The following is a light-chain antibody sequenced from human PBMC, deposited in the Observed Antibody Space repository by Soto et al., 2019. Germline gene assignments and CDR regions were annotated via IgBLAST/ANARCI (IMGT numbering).Light chain of an antibody. CDR2: EVN. CDR1: YNL. CDR3: CSYAGNRRV. V-gene: IGLV2-23*02. Sequence: QSALTQPASVSGSPGQSITISCTGTYNLVPWYQQHPGKAPKLMIFEVNKRPSGVSYRFSGSKSGNTASLTISALQAEDEADYFCCSYAGNRRVFGGGTKLTVL. J-gene: IGLJ3*02.